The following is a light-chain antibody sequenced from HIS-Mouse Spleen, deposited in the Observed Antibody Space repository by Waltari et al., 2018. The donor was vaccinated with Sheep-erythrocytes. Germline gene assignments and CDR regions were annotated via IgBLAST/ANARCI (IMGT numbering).Light chain of an antibody. CDR1: QSISSY. V-gene: IGKV1-39*01. Sequence: DIQITQSPSSLAASVGDRVPITCRASQSISSYLNWYQQKPGKAPKLLIYAASSLQSGVPSRFSGSGSGTDFTLTISSLQPEDFATYYCQQSYSTPQFTFGPGTKVDIK. CDR3: QQSYSTPQFT. CDR2: AAS. J-gene: IGKJ3*01.